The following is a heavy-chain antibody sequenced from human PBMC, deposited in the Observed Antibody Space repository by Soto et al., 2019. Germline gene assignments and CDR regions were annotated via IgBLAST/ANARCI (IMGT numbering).Heavy chain of an antibody. J-gene: IGHJ4*02. D-gene: IGHD1-26*01. CDR2: INPNSGGT. CDR3: ARVSALGSYGDY. CDR1: GYTFTGYY. Sequence: ASVKVSCKASGYTFTGYYMHWVRQAPGQGLEWMGWINPNSGGTNYAQKFQGRVTMTRDTSISTAYMELSRLRSDDTAVYYCARVSALGSYGDYWGQGTLVTVSS. V-gene: IGHV1-2*02.